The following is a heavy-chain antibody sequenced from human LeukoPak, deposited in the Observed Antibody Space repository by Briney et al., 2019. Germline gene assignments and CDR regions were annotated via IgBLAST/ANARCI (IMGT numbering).Heavy chain of an antibody. Sequence: GGSLRLSFAASGFTFSSYAMSWVRQAPGKGLEWVSAICGSGGSTYYTDSVKGRFTISRDNSKNTLYLQMNSLRAEDTAVYYCAKDGLEYSSSPREYYFDYWGQGTLVTVSS. D-gene: IGHD6-6*01. CDR2: ICGSGGST. J-gene: IGHJ4*02. CDR3: AKDGLEYSSSPREYYFDY. V-gene: IGHV3-23*01. CDR1: GFTFSSYA.